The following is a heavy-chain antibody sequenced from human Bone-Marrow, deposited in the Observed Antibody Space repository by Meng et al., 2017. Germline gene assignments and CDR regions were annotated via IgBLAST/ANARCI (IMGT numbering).Heavy chain of an antibody. CDR2: INHSGST. V-gene: IGHV4-34*01. J-gene: IGHJ4*02. CDR1: GFTFSNAW. D-gene: IGHD6-13*01. CDR3: ARDEDISAAGYLLGDF. Sequence: GSLRLSCAASGFTFSNAWMTWVRQAPGKGLEWIGEINHSGSTNYNPSLKSRVTISVDTSKNQFSLKLSSVTAADTAVYYCARDEDISAAGYLLGDFWGQGTLVTVSS.